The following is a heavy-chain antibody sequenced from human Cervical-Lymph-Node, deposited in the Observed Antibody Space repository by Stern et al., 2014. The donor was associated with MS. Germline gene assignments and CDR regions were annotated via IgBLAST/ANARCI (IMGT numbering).Heavy chain of an antibody. CDR3: AREIAGRRFED. CDR1: GFPLGASY. D-gene: IGHD6-6*01. Sequence: EVQLVESGGGLVQPGGSLRLSCEASGFPLGASYLNWVRQAPGKGLEWVSRIHTVGTTHYADSVKGRFAISRANAKNALYLQMDRLTVEDTAVYYCAREIAGRRFEDWGRGTLVAVSP. CDR2: IHTVGTT. J-gene: IGHJ4*02. V-gene: IGHV3-66*01.